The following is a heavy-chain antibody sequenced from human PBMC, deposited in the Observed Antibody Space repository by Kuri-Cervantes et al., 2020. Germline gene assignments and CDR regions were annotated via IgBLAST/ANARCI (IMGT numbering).Heavy chain of an antibody. CDR2: IYYSGST. Sequence: LSCTVSGGSISSSSYYWGWIRQPPGKGLEWIGSIYYSGSTYYNPSLKSRVTISVDTSKNQFSLKLSSVTAADTAVYYCARGSGSYYNVWFDPWGQGTLVTVSS. CDR1: GGSISSSSYY. V-gene: IGHV4-39*07. CDR3: ARGSGSYYNVWFDP. D-gene: IGHD3-10*01. J-gene: IGHJ5*02.